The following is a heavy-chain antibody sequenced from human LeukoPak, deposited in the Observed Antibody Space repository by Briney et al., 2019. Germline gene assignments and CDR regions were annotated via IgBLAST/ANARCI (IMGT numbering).Heavy chain of an antibody. CDR2: IYSGGST. D-gene: IGHD6-6*01. V-gene: IGHV3-53*01. CDR1: GFTVSSNY. CDR3: AKDRRLLSSSSLLDY. Sequence: PGGSLRLSCAASGFTVSSNYMSWVRQAPGKGLEWVSVIYSGGSTYYADPVKGRFTISRDNSKNTLYLQMNSLRAEDTAVYYCAKDRRLLSSSSLLDYWGQGTLVTVSS. J-gene: IGHJ4*02.